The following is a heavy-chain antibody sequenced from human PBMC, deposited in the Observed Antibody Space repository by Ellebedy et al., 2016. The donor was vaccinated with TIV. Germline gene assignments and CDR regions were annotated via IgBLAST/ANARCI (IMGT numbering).Heavy chain of an antibody. D-gene: IGHD6-13*01. CDR1: GYSFTTYW. CDR3: ARHNAYSSSWRPRDY. J-gene: IGHJ4*02. V-gene: IGHV5-51*01. Sequence: GESLKISCKGSGYSFTTYWIGWVRQMPGKGLEWMGIIYPGDSDSRYSPSFQGQVTISADKSISTAYLQWSSLKASDTAMYYCARHNAYSSSWRPRDYWGQGTLVTVSS. CDR2: IYPGDSDS.